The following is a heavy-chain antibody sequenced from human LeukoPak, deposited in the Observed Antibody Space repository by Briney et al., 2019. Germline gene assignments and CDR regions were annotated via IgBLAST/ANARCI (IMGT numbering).Heavy chain of an antibody. V-gene: IGHV3-21*01. J-gene: IGHJ4*02. CDR3: AREYSSSWYTLPYFDY. CDR2: ISSSSSYI. CDR1: GFTFSSYS. Sequence: GGSLRLSCAASGFTFSSYSMNWVRQAPGKGLEWVSSISSSSSYIYYADSVKGRFTISRDNAKNSLYLQMNSLRAEDTAVYYCAREYSSSWYTLPYFDYWGQGTLVTVSS. D-gene: IGHD6-13*01.